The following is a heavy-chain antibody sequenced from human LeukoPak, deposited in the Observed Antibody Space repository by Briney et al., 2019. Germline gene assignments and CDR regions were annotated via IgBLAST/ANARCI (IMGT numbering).Heavy chain of an antibody. D-gene: IGHD6-13*01. CDR1: GFTFSSYA. CDR3: TKGAHSSNWYNCFDP. J-gene: IGHJ5*02. Sequence: GGSLRLSCAASGFTFSSYAMSWVRQAPGKGLEWVSAISGSGTSTNYTESVKGRFTISRDNSNNTLYLQMNSLRAGDTAVYYCTKGAHSSNWYNCFDPWGQGTLVTFSS. CDR2: ISGSGTST. V-gene: IGHV3-23*01.